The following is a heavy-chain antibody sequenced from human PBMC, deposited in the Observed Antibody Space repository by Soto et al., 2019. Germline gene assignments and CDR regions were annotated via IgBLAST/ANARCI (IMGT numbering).Heavy chain of an antibody. V-gene: IGHV4-31*03. CDR2: IYYSGST. CDR1: AGSISSGGDY. J-gene: IGHJ4*02. D-gene: IGHD2-2*01. Sequence: QVQLQESGPGLVRPSQTLSLTCTVSAGSISSGGDYWSWIRQHPGRGLEWIGYIYYSGSTSYNPSLKSRVSISLDTSENQFSLELSSATAADTAVYYCARGLYPDSWGQGTLVTVSS. CDR3: ARGLYPDS.